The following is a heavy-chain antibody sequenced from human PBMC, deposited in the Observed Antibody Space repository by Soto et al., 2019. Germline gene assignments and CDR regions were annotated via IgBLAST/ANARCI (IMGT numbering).Heavy chain of an antibody. CDR3: ALINSGAFDI. CDR2: ISYDGSNK. D-gene: IGHD3-10*01. CDR1: GFTFSSYG. J-gene: IGHJ3*02. V-gene: IGHV3-30*03. Sequence: QVQLVESGGGVVQPGRSPRLSCAASGFTFSSYGMHWVRQAPGKGLEWVAVISYDGSNKYYADSVKGRFTISRDNSKNTLYLQMNSLRAEDTAVYYCALINSGAFDIWGQGTMVTVSS.